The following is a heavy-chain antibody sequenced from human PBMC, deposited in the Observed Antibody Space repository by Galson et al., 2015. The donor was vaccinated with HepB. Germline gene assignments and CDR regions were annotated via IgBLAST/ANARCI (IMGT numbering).Heavy chain of an antibody. V-gene: IGHV3-21*01. J-gene: IGHJ4*02. CDR2: ISSSSSYI. D-gene: IGHD2-2*01. CDR3: ASGYCSSTSCYLYYFDY. Sequence: SLRLSCAASGFTFSSYSMNWVRQAPGKGLEWVSSISSSSSYIYYADSVKGRFTISSDNAKNALYLQMNSLRAEDTAVYYCASGYCSSTSCYLYYFDYWGQGTLVTVSS. CDR1: GFTFSSYS.